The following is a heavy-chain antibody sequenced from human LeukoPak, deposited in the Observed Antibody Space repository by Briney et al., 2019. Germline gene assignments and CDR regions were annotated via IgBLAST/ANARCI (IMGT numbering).Heavy chain of an antibody. CDR1: GFTFSTYN. D-gene: IGHD3-10*01. CDR3: AKVTSWFTGAFDY. J-gene: IGHJ4*02. V-gene: IGHV3-21*01. CDR2: ISSSSTYI. Sequence: GGSLRLSCAASGFTFSTYNMNWVRQAPGKGLEWVSSISSSSTYIYYADSVKGRFTISRDNSKNTLYLQMNSLRPEDTAVYFCAKVTSWFTGAFDYWGQGTLVTVSS.